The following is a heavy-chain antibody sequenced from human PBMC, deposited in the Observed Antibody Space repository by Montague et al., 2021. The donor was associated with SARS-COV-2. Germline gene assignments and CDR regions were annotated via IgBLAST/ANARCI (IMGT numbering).Heavy chain of an antibody. D-gene: IGHD3-3*01. CDR3: ARELEIHDFLSGYYIGD. Sequence: SETLFLTCTVSGGSVNSGSNHWNWIRQPPGKGLEWIGYIYYSGSTSYNPSLKSRVTISLDTSKNQFSLNLTSVTAADTALYFCARELEIHDFLSGYYIGDWGQGTLVTVSS. V-gene: IGHV4-61*01. J-gene: IGHJ4*02. CDR1: GGSVNSGSNH. CDR2: IYYSGST.